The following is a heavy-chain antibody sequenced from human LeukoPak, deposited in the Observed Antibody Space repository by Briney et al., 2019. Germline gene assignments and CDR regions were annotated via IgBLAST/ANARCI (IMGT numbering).Heavy chain of an antibody. Sequence: PGGSLRLSCAASGFTFSSYAMHWVRQAPGKGLEWVAVISYDGSNKYYADSVKGRFTISRDNSKNTLYLQMNSLRAEDTAVYYCASDLYNYYDSSGYALGYWGQGTLVTVSS. D-gene: IGHD3-22*01. CDR1: GFTFSSYA. CDR2: ISYDGSNK. CDR3: ASDLYNYYDSSGYALGY. J-gene: IGHJ4*02. V-gene: IGHV3-30-3*01.